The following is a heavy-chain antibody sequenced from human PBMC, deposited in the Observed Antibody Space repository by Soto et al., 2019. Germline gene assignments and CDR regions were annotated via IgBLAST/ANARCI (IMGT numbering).Heavy chain of an antibody. CDR3: ARGVIVGAYYYYGMDV. Sequence: ASVKVSCKASGYTFTSYGISWVRQAPGQGLEWMGWISAYNGNTNYAQKLQGRVTMTTDTSTSTAYMELRSLRSDDTAVYYCARGVIVGAYYYYGMDVWGQGTTVTVSS. V-gene: IGHV1-18*04. J-gene: IGHJ6*02. CDR1: GYTFTSYG. CDR2: ISAYNGNT. D-gene: IGHD1-26*01.